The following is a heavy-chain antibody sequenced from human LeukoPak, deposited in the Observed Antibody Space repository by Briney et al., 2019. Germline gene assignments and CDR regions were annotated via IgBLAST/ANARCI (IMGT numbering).Heavy chain of an antibody. Sequence: QTGGSLRLSCAASGFTFSSYAMSWVRQAPGKGLEWVSAISGSGGSTYYADSVKGRFTISRDNSKNTLYLQMNSLGAEDTAVYYCAKATDYGDYGYWGQGTLVTVSS. CDR3: AKATDYGDYGY. V-gene: IGHV3-23*01. CDR2: ISGSGGST. CDR1: GFTFSSYA. D-gene: IGHD4-17*01. J-gene: IGHJ4*02.